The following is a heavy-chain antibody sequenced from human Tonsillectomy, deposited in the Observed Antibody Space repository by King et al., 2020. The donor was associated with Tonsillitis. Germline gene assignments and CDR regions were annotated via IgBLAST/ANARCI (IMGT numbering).Heavy chain of an antibody. J-gene: IGHJ6*03. CDR3: AKERDSGIRAYYMDV. D-gene: IGHD3-10*01. Sequence: VQLVESGGGLVQPGRSLRLSCAATGFDLDDYAMHWVRQVPGKGLEWLSGIIWNSGSRAYADSVKGRFTMSRDNAKNSLYLQMNSLRPEDTALYYCAKERDSGIRAYYMDVWGKGTTVTVSS. CDR2: IIWNSGSR. V-gene: IGHV3-9*01. CDR1: GFDLDDYA.